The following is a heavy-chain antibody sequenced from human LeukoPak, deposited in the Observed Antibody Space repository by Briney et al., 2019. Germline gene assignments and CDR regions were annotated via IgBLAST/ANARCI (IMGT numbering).Heavy chain of an antibody. CDR3: ARSTVVPAAAIDY. D-gene: IGHD2-2*01. CDR2: IYTSGST. CDR1: GGSFSGYY. V-gene: IGHV4-59*10. J-gene: IGHJ4*02. Sequence: SETLSLTCAVYGGSFSGYYWSWIRQPAGKGLEWIGRIYTSGSTNYNPSLESRVTISVDTSKNQFSLKLSSVTAADTAVYYCARSTVVPAAAIDYWGQGTLVTVSS.